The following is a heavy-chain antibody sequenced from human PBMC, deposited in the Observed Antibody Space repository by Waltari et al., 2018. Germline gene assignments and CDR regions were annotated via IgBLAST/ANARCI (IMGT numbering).Heavy chain of an antibody. CDR3: ARVGARVAAAGTEDYFDY. Sequence: QLQLQESGPGLVKPSETLSITCTVSGGSISSSSSYWGWIRQPPGKGLEWIGSIYYIGSTYYNPSLKSRVTISVDTSKNQFSLKLSSVTAADTAVYYCARVGARVAAAGTEDYFDYWGQGTLVTVSS. J-gene: IGHJ4*02. CDR1: GGSISSSSSY. CDR2: IYYIGST. V-gene: IGHV4-39*07. D-gene: IGHD6-13*01.